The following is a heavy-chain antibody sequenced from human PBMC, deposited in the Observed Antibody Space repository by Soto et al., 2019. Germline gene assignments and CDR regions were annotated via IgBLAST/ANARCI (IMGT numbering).Heavy chain of an antibody. J-gene: IGHJ2*01. V-gene: IGHV4-34*01. Sequence: QVQLQQWGAGLLKPSETLSLTCAIHGGSFSGFYWTWIRQPPGKGLAWIGEINTSGSSNYTPPLKSIFTMSLDTSRNQFSLSRNSVTAADAAVDYSSRMAGPWYFDLWGRGTLVTVSS. CDR1: GGSFSGFY. CDR2: INTSGSS. CDR3: SRMAGPWYFDL.